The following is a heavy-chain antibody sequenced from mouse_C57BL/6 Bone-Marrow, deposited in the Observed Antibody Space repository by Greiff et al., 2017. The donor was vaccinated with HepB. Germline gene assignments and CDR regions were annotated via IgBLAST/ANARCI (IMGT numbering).Heavy chain of an antibody. D-gene: IGHD3-2*01. Sequence: QVQLQQPGAELVMPGASVKLSCKASGYTFTSYWMHWVKQRPGQGLEWIGEIDPSDSYTNYNQKFKGKSTLTVDKSSSPAYMQLSSLTSEASAVYDCARMDSSGLAWFAYWGQGTLVTVSA. CDR1: GYTFTSYW. CDR2: IDPSDSYT. CDR3: ARMDSSGLAWFAY. V-gene: IGHV1-69*01. J-gene: IGHJ3*01.